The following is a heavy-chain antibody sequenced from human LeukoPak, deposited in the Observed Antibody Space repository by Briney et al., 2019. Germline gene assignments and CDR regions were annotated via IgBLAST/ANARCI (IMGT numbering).Heavy chain of an antibody. CDR3: ARDGTLRLRFFDY. CDR2: ISSSSSYI. D-gene: IGHD6-25*01. V-gene: IGHV3-21*01. CDR1: GFTFSSYG. J-gene: IGHJ4*02. Sequence: GGSLRLSCAASGFTFSSYGMHWVRQAPGKGLEWVSSISSSSSYIYYADSVKGRFTISRDNAKNSLYLQMNSLRAEDTAVYYCARDGTLRLRFFDYWGQGTLVTVSS.